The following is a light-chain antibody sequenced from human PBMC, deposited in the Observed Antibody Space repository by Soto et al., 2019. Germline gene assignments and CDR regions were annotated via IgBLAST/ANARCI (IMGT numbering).Light chain of an antibody. CDR2: DVS. Sequence: QSALTQPASVSGCPGQSITISCTGTSSDVGGYNYVSWYQQHPGKAPKLMIYDVSNRPSGVSNRFSGSKSGNTASLTISGLQAEDEADYYCSSYTSSSTLVVFGGGTKSPS. CDR1: SSDVGGYNY. J-gene: IGLJ2*01. CDR3: SSYTSSSTLVV. V-gene: IGLV2-14*01.